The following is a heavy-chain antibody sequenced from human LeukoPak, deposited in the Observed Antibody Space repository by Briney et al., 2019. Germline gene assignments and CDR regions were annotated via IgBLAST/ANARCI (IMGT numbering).Heavy chain of an antibody. CDR3: ARDGGTGYYYYYMDV. J-gene: IGHJ6*03. CDR1: GGSIISYY. D-gene: IGHD3-16*01. Sequence: PSETLSLTCTVSGGSIISYYWSWIRQPPGKGLEWIGYIYYSGSTNYNPSLKSRVTISVDTSKNQFSLKLSSVTAADTAVYYCARDGGTGYYYYYMDVWGKGTTVTISS. CDR2: IYYSGST. V-gene: IGHV4-59*01.